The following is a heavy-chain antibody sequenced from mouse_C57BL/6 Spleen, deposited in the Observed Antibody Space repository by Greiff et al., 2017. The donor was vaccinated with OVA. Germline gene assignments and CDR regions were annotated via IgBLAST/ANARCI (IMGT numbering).Heavy chain of an antibody. CDR3: ARSELLRYYFDY. CDR2: IYPGDGDT. J-gene: IGHJ2*01. V-gene: IGHV1-82*01. Sequence: VKLQQSGPELVKPGASVKISCKASGYAFSSSWMNWVKQRPGKGLEWIGRIYPGDGDTNYNGKFKGKATLTADKSSSTAYMQLSSLTSEDSAVYFCARSELLRYYFDYWGQGTTLTVSS. D-gene: IGHD1-1*01. CDR1: GYAFSSSW.